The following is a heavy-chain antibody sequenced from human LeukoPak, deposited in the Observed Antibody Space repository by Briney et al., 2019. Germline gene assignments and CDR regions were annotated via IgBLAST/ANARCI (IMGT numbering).Heavy chain of an antibody. D-gene: IGHD6-6*01. CDR1: GFTFDDYT. Sequence: QAGGSLRLSCAASGFTFDDYTMHWVRQAPGKGLEWVSLITWDGGTTYYADSVKGRFTISRDNSKNTLYLQMNSLRAEDTAVYYCARNRNIAARPELPDYWGQGTLVTVSS. CDR2: ITWDGGTT. CDR3: ARNRNIAARPELPDY. J-gene: IGHJ4*02. V-gene: IGHV3-43*01.